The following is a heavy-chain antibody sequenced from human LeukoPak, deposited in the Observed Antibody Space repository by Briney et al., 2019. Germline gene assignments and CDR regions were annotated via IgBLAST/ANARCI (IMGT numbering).Heavy chain of an antibody. J-gene: IGHJ5*02. CDR1: GYSFTSYW. CDR3: ARLGAPYYYDSSGYRNWFDP. CDR2: IYPGDSDT. Sequence: GESLKISCKGSGYSFTSYWIGWVRQMPGKGLEWMGIIYPGDSDTRYSPSFQGQVTISADKSISTAYLQWSSLKASDTAMYYCARLGAPYYYDSSGYRNWFDPWGQGTLVTVSS. D-gene: IGHD3-22*01. V-gene: IGHV5-51*01.